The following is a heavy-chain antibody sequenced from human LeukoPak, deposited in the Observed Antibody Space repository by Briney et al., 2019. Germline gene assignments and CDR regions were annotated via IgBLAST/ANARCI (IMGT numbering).Heavy chain of an antibody. CDR2: IYYSGST. CDR3: ARDTYDSNGYSKFDY. V-gene: IGHV4-61*01. J-gene: IGHJ4*02. Sequence: SETLSLTCTVSGGSVSSGSYYWSWIRQPPGKGLEWIGYIYYSGSTNYNPSLKSRVTMSLDTSNNQFSLKLSSVTAADTAVYYCARDTYDSNGYSKFDYWGQGTLVTVSS. D-gene: IGHD3-22*01. CDR1: GGSVSSGSYY.